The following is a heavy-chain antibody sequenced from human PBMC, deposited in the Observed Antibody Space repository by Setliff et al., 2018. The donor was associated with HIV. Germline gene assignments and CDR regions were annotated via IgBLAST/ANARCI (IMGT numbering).Heavy chain of an antibody. D-gene: IGHD6-19*01. Sequence: PGGSLRLSCAASGFSFRTYAMSWVRQAPGKGLEWVSAISATAGDTNYADSVKGRFTISRDNSKNTLYLQMNSLRAEDTAVYYCAKDYSSGWFDYWGQGTL. CDR1: GFSFRTYA. J-gene: IGHJ4*02. CDR3: AKDYSSGWFDY. V-gene: IGHV3-23*01. CDR2: ISATAGDT.